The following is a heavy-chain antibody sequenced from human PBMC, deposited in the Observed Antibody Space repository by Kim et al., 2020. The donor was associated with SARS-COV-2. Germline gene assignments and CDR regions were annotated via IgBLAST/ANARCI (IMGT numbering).Heavy chain of an antibody. D-gene: IGHD3-10*01. Sequence: GGSLRLSCAASGFTVSSNYMSWVRQAPGKGLEWVSVIYSGGSTYYADSVKGRFTISRDNSKNTLYLQMNSLRAEDTAVYYCAKSYYGSGKLDAFDIWGQGTMVTVSS. J-gene: IGHJ3*02. CDR1: GFTVSSNY. CDR3: AKSYYGSGKLDAFDI. CDR2: IYSGGST. V-gene: IGHV3-53*01.